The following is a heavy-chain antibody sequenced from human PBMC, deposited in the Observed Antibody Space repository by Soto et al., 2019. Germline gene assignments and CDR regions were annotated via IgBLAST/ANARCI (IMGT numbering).Heavy chain of an antibody. CDR1: GGTFSSYT. Sequence: ASVKVSCKDSGGTFSSYTISWVRQAPGQGLEWMGRIIPILGIANYAQKFQGRVAITADKSTSTAYMELSSLRSEDTAVYYCARDLEDIVVVVAATPDYYGMDVWGQGTTVTVSS. CDR2: IIPILGIA. D-gene: IGHD2-15*01. CDR3: ARDLEDIVVVVAATPDYYGMDV. V-gene: IGHV1-69*04. J-gene: IGHJ6*02.